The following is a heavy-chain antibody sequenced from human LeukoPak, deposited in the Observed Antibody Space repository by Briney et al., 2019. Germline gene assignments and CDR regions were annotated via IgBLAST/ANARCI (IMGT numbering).Heavy chain of an antibody. D-gene: IGHD3-9*01. CDR3: AGRPYYDILTGPDGAFDI. Sequence: SETLSLTCTVSGGSISSSSYYWGWIRQPPGKGLEWIGSIYYSGSTYYNPSLKSRVTISVDTSKNQSSLKLSSVTAADTAVYYCAGRPYYDILTGPDGAFDIWGQGTMVTVSS. J-gene: IGHJ3*02. V-gene: IGHV4-39*01. CDR2: IYYSGST. CDR1: GGSISSSSYY.